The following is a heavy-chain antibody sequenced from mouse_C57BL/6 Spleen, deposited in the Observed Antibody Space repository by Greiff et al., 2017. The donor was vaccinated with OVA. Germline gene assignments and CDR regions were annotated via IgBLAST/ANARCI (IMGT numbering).Heavy chain of an antibody. CDR1: GYTFTSYW. D-gene: IGHD2-4*01. CDR2: INPSNGGT. Sequence: QVQLQQPGTELVKPGASVKLSCKASGYTFTSYWMHWVKQRPGQGLEWIGNINPSNGGTNYNEKFKSKATLTVDKSSSTAYMQLSSLTSEDSAVYYGARAPYDYDRGPYAMDYWGQGTSVTVSS. J-gene: IGHJ4*01. V-gene: IGHV1-53*01. CDR3: ARAPYDYDRGPYAMDY.